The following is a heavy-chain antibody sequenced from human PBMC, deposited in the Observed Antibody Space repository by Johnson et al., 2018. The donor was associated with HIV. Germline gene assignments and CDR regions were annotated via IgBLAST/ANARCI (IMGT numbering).Heavy chain of an antibody. Sequence: EVQLVESGGGLIQPGGSLRLSCAASGFTVSSNYMSWVRQAPGKGLEWVSVIYSGGSTYYADSVKGRFTISRDNSKNTPSLQMNSLRAEDTAVYYCAREDSSSWYLAFDIWGQGTMVTVSS. V-gene: IGHV3-66*03. CDR3: AREDSSSWYLAFDI. D-gene: IGHD6-13*01. CDR2: IYSGGST. CDR1: GFTVSSNY. J-gene: IGHJ3*02.